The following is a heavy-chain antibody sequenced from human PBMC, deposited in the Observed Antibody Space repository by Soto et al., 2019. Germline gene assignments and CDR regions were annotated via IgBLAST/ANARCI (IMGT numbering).Heavy chain of an antibody. J-gene: IGHJ6*02. CDR1: NFIFSDYY. CDR3: ARDTLPTDFGLGWDV. D-gene: IGHD4-17*01. V-gene: IGHV3-11*01. Sequence: PGGSLRLSCAASNFIFSDYYQSWIRQAPGKGLEWVSYISNSGTTVYYADSVKGRFTISRDNAKKSLYLQMNSLRAEDTAVYYCARDTLPTDFGLGWDVWGQWTTVTVSS. CDR2: ISNSGTTV.